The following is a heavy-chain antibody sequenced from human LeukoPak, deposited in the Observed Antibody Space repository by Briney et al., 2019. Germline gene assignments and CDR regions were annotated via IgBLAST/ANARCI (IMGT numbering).Heavy chain of an antibody. CDR3: AREGLGSLGELSLLYYFDY. Sequence: PGGSLRLSCAASGFTFSSYSMNWVRQAPGKGLEWVSAISGSGGSTYYADSVKGRFTISRDNSKNTLYLQMNSLRAEDTAVYYCAREGLGSLGELSLLYYFDYWGQGTLVTVSS. D-gene: IGHD3-16*02. V-gene: IGHV3-23*01. CDR2: ISGSGGST. CDR1: GFTFSSYS. J-gene: IGHJ4*02.